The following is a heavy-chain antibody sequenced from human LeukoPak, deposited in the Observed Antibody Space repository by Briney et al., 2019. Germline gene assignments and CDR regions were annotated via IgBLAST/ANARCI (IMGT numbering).Heavy chain of an antibody. D-gene: IGHD6-25*01. V-gene: IGHV1-3*03. Sequence: ASVKVSCKTSVYTFTSYALYWVRQAPGQGLEWMGWVNPGNGNTKYSQEFQGRVTITRDTSASTTYLELSSLTSEDTAVYYCATSGWDFDFWGQGTLVIVSS. CDR2: VNPGNGNT. CDR3: ATSGWDFDF. CDR1: VYTFTSYA. J-gene: IGHJ4*02.